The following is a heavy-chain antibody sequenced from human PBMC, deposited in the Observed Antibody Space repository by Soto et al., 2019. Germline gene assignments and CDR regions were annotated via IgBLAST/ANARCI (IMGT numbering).Heavy chain of an antibody. CDR1: GFTFNSYA. D-gene: IGHD3-10*01. V-gene: IGHV3-23*01. Sequence: LRLSCAASGFTFNSYAMSWVRQAPGKGLEWVSGMSVSGAGTYHADSVKGRFTISRDNSKDTLYLHMNSLRAEDTAVYYCAKQRPFSGYYYGMDVWGLGTTVTVSS. CDR2: MSVSGAGT. J-gene: IGHJ6*02. CDR3: AKQRPFSGYYYGMDV.